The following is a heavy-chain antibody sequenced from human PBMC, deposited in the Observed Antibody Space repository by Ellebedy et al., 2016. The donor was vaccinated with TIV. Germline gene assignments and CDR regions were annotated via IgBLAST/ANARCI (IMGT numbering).Heavy chain of an antibody. J-gene: IGHJ4*02. V-gene: IGHV1-18*01. CDR2: ISAYNGNT. CDR3: ARVKYSSSKSDY. Sequence: ASVKVSXXASGYTFTSYAMHWVRQAPGQRLEWMGWISAYNGNTNYAQKLQGRVTMTTDTSTSTAYMELRSLRSDDTAVYYCARVKYSSSKSDYWGQGTLVTVSS. CDR1: GYTFTSYA. D-gene: IGHD6-13*01.